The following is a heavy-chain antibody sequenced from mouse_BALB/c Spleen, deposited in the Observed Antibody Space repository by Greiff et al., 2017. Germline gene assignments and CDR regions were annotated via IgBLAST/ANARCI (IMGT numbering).Heavy chain of an antibody. Sequence: EVMLVESGPSLVKPSQTLSLTCSVTGDSITSGYWNWIRKFPGNKLEYMGYISYSGSTYYNPSLKSRISITRDTSKNQYYLQLNSVTTEDTATYYCARSGYYGGVGAWFAYWGQGTLVTVSA. CDR2: ISYSGST. CDR1: GDSITSGY. V-gene: IGHV3-8*02. D-gene: IGHD2-3*01. CDR3: ARSGYYGGVGAWFAY. J-gene: IGHJ3*01.